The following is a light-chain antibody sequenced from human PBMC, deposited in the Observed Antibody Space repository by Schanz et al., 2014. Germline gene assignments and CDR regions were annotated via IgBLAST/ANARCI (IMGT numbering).Light chain of an antibody. J-gene: IGLJ3*02. CDR1: SSDVGSYNL. CDR2: EGS. Sequence: QSALTQPASVSGSPGQSITISCTGTSSDVGSYNLVSWYQQHPGKAPKLMIYEGSKRPSGVSNRFSGSKSGNTASLTVSGLQAEDEADYYCCSYAGSTNLRFGGGTQLTVL. CDR3: CSYAGSTNLR. V-gene: IGLV2-23*01.